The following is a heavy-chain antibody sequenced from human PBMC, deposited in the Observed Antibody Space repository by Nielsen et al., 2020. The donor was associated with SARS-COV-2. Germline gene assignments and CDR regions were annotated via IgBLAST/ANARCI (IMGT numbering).Heavy chain of an antibody. Sequence: GESLKISCAASGFTFSSYAMSWVRQAPGKGLEWVSGLSASGTRTYYADSVKGRFTISRDNSKNTLYLQINSLRAEDTAVYYCARCRRPYHLFSGDYYWYFDLWGRGTLVTVSS. V-gene: IGHV3-23*01. D-gene: IGHD4-17*01. CDR2: LSASGTRT. CDR1: GFTFSSYA. CDR3: ARCRRPYHLFSGDYYWYFDL. J-gene: IGHJ2*01.